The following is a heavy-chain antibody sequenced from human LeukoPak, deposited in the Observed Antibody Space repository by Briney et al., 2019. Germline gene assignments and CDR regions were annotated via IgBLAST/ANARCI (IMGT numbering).Heavy chain of an antibody. Sequence: GASVKVSCKASGYTFTSYDINWVRQATGQGLEWMGWMNPNSGNTGYAQKFQGRVTITRNTSISTAYMELSSLRSEDTAVYYCARGPVLRFLEWLLPRHTFDYWGQGTLVTVSS. CDR2: MNPNSGNT. CDR1: GYTFTSYD. D-gene: IGHD3-3*01. CDR3: ARGPVLRFLEWLLPRHTFDY. V-gene: IGHV1-8*03. J-gene: IGHJ4*02.